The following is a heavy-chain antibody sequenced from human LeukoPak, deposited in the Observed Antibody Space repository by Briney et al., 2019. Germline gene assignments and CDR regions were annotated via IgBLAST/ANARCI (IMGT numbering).Heavy chain of an antibody. D-gene: IGHD3-16*02. CDR1: GYTFTGYY. CDR3: ARDRVMLTFGGLIVPALFDY. CDR2: INPNSGGT. Sequence: ASVKVSCKASGYTFTGYYMHWVRQAPGQGLEWMGWINPNSGGTNYAQKLQDRVTMTADTSTSTAYMELRSLRSDDTAVYYCARDRVMLTFGGLIVPALFDYWGQGTLVTVSS. J-gene: IGHJ4*02. V-gene: IGHV1-2*02.